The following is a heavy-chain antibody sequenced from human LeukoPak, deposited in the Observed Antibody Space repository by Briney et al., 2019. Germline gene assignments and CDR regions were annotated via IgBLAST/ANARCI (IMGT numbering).Heavy chain of an antibody. D-gene: IGHD1-1*01. J-gene: IGHJ4*02. CDR3: ARLRHKIWNYSDY. Sequence: SETLSLTCAVYGGSFSGYYWSWIRQPPGKGLEWIGEINHSGSTNYNPSLKSRVTISVDTSKSQFSLKLSSVTAADTAVYYCARLRHKIWNYSDYWGQGTLVTVSS. CDR1: GGSFSGYY. CDR2: INHSGST. V-gene: IGHV4-34*01.